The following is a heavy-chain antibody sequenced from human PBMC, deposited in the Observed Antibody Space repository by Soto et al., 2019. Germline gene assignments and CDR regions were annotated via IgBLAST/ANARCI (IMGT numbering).Heavy chain of an antibody. D-gene: IGHD6-13*01. J-gene: IGHJ4*02. CDR3: ARDRAAAGPFDS. CDR2: ISAYNGNT. Sequence: QVQLVQSGAEVKKPGASVKVSCKASGYTFTNYAFSWVRQAPGQGLEWMGWISAYNGNTNYPQKLQGRVTMTTDTSTSTAYMELRSLTSDDTAVYYCARDRAAAGPFDSWGQGTLVTVSS. CDR1: GYTFTNYA. V-gene: IGHV1-18*01.